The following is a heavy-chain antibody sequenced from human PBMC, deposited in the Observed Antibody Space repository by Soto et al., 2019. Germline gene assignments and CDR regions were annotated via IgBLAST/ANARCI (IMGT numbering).Heavy chain of an antibody. CDR3: ARDPRQGWLQSEPAFDI. CDR1: GGTFSSYA. J-gene: IGHJ3*02. V-gene: IGHV1-69*12. CDR2: IIPIFGTA. Sequence: QVLLVQSGAEVKKPGSSVKVSCKASGGTFSSYAISWVRQAPGQGLEWMGGIIPIFGTANYAQKFQGRVTITAXXSXSXXYRERSSLRSEDTAVYYCARDPRQGWLQSEPAFDIWGQGTMVTVSS. D-gene: IGHD5-12*01.